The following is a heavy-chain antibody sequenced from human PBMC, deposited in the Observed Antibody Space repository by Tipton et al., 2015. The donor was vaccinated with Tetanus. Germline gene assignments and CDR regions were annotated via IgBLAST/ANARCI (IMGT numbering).Heavy chain of an antibody. CDR3: ARGLPREPFYLDY. D-gene: IGHD1-26*01. Sequence: LRLSCAASGFTFSSYAMHWVRQAPGKGLEWIGNIYYTARTSYTPSLYSRVYISVNTSNNHFSLRLTSVTAADTAVYYCARGLPREPFYLDYWGQGKQVTVSS. CDR1: GFTFSSYA. CDR2: IYYTART. V-gene: IGHV4-31*02. J-gene: IGHJ4*02.